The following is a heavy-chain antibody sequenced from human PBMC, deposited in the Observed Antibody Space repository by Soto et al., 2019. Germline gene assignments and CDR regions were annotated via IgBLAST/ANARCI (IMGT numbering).Heavy chain of an antibody. CDR2: MNPNSGNT. D-gene: IGHD3-16*02. CDR3: ARGSFSFGGVIPIWTGVDY. CDR1: GHTFTSYD. V-gene: IGHV1-8*01. Sequence: ASVKVSCKASGHTFTSYDINWVRQATGQGLEWMGWMNPNSGNTGYAQKFQGRVTMTRNTSISTAYMELSSLRSEDTAVYYCARGSFSFGGVIPIWTGVDYWGQGTLVTVSS. J-gene: IGHJ4*02.